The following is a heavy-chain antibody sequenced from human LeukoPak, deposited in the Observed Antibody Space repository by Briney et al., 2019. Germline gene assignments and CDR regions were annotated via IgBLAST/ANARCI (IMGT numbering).Heavy chain of an antibody. CDR1: GYTFTTYY. CDR2: INPSGGST. J-gene: IGHJ5*02. Sequence: GASVKVSCKASGYTFTTYYVHWVRQAPGQGLEWMGIINPSGGSTTYAQKFRGRLTMTRDMSTSTVYMELSSLRSEDTAVYYCARVNYYGSGSYPNWFDPWGQGTLVTVSS. D-gene: IGHD3-10*01. V-gene: IGHV1-46*01. CDR3: ARVNYYGSGSYPNWFDP.